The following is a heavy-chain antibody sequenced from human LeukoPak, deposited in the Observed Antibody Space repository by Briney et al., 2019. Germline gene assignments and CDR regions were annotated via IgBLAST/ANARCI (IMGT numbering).Heavy chain of an antibody. CDR3: ARSEFGVVTSFDY. Sequence: SETLSLTCTVSGGSISSGGYYWSWIRQHPGKGLEWIGYIYYSGSTYYNPSLKSRVTISVDTSKNQFSLKLSSVTAADTAVYYCARSEFGVVTSFDYWGQGTLVTVSS. CDR1: GGSISSGGYY. CDR2: IYYSGST. V-gene: IGHV4-31*03. D-gene: IGHD3-3*01. J-gene: IGHJ4*02.